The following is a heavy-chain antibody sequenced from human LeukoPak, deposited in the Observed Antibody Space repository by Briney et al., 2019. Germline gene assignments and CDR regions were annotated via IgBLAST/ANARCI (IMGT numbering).Heavy chain of an antibody. CDR2: ISSSSSTI. V-gene: IGHV3-48*04. D-gene: IGHD6-13*01. Sequence: GGSLRLSCAASGFTFDDYAMHWVRQAPGKGLEWVSYISSSSSTIYYADSVKGRFTISRDNAKNSLYLQMNSLRAEDTAVYYCASGQLVLTWGQGTLVAVSS. CDR1: GFTFDDYA. J-gene: IGHJ5*02. CDR3: ASGQLVLT.